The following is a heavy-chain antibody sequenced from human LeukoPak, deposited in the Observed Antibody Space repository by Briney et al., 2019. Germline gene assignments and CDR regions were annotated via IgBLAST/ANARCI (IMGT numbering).Heavy chain of an antibody. CDR1: GFSLSTSGVG. D-gene: IGHD5-18*01. J-gene: IGHJ4*02. CDR2: IYWDDDK. Sequence: ESGPTLVNPTQTLTLTCTFSGFSLSTSGVGVGWIRQPPGKALEWLALIYWDDDKRYSPSLKSRLTITKDTSKNQVVLTMTNMDPVDTATYYCAHGFRSYGFPYFDYWGQGTLVTVSS. V-gene: IGHV2-5*02. CDR3: AHGFRSYGFPYFDY.